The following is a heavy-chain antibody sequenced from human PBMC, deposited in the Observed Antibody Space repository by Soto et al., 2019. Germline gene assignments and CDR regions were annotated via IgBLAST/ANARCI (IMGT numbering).Heavy chain of an antibody. CDR3: ARGLPLAATYYYYAMDV. Sequence: ASVKVSCKASGYTFTGYYMHWVRQAPGQGLEWMGWINPNSGGTNYAQNFQGRVTMTRDTSISTAYMELSRLRSDDTALYYCARGLPLAATYYYYAMDVWGQGTTVTVSS. V-gene: IGHV1-2*02. J-gene: IGHJ6*02. CDR2: INPNSGGT. D-gene: IGHD2-15*01. CDR1: GYTFTGYY.